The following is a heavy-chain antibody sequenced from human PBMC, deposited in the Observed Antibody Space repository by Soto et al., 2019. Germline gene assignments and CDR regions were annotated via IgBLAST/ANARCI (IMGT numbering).Heavy chain of an antibody. CDR1: GFTFSSYW. V-gene: IGHV3-74*01. D-gene: IGHD5-12*01. CDR2: INSDGSST. J-gene: IGHJ6*02. CDR3: ARDGGYDYYYYGMDV. Sequence: GGSLRLSCAASGFTFSSYWMHWVRQAPGKGLVWVSRINSDGSSTSYADSVKGRFTISRDNAKNTLYLQMNSLRAEDTAVYYCARDGGYDYYYYGMDVWGQGTTVTVSS.